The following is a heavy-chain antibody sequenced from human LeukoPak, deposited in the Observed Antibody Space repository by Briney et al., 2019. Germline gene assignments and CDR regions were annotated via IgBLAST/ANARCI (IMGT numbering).Heavy chain of an antibody. CDR2: INAGNGNT. V-gene: IGHV1-3*01. D-gene: IGHD6-13*01. CDR1: GYTFINYA. J-gene: IGHJ4*02. CDR3: ARGPRAAADDY. Sequence: ASVKVSCKASGYTFINYAINWGRQAPGQRPEWMGWINAGNGNTKYSQKFQGRVTITRDTSASTAYMELSSLTSEDTAVYYCARGPRAAADDYWGQGTLVTVTS.